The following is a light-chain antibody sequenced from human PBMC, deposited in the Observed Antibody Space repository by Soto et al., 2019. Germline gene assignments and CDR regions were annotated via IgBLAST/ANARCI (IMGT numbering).Light chain of an antibody. CDR3: QQLKSYPLT. J-gene: IGKJ4*01. Sequence: IEMTQSPSALSASVGDKVTITCRASQSVSGWLAWYQRKPGKAPKFLIYAAPTLQSGAPSRFSGSGSGTEFALTISSLQPEDSATYYCQQLKSYPLTFGGGTKVDIK. V-gene: IGKV1-9*01. CDR1: QSVSGW. CDR2: AAP.